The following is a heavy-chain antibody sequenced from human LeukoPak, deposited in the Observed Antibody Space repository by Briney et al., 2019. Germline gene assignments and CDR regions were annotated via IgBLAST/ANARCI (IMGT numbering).Heavy chain of an antibody. Sequence: GGSLRLSCAASGFTFSSYAMSWVRQAPGKGLEWVSAISGSGGSTYYADSVKGRFTISRDNSKNTLYLQMSSLRAEDTAVYYCAKDKARGPGGHYYYYYGMDVWGQGTTVTVSS. J-gene: IGHJ6*02. CDR2: ISGSGGST. V-gene: IGHV3-23*01. CDR3: AKDKARGPGGHYYYYYGMDV. D-gene: IGHD3-16*01. CDR1: GFTFSSYA.